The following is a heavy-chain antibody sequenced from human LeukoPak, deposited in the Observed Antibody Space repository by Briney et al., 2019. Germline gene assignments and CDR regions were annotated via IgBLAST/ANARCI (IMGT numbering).Heavy chain of an antibody. J-gene: IGHJ4*02. V-gene: IGHV3-11*04. CDR1: GFTFSDYY. Sequence: LGGSLRLSCAASGFTFSDYYMSWIRQAPGKGLEWVSYISSSGSTIYYADSVKGRFTISRDNAKNSLYLQMNSLRAEDTAVYYCARGNYSSSWYYFDYWGQGTLVTVSS. CDR3: ARGNYSSSWYYFDY. CDR2: ISSSGSTI. D-gene: IGHD6-13*01.